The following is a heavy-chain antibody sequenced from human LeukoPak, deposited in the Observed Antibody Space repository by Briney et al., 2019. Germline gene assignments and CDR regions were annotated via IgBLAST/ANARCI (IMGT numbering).Heavy chain of an antibody. J-gene: IGHJ3*02. D-gene: IGHD4-23*01. Sequence: PGGSLRLSCAAARGTTISYAMKWLRQAPGKGLEWVSYISGSGIKHYADSVKGRFTISRDNAKNSLYLQMNSVRVDETAVYYCAREVTCVAVDIWGQGTTVTV. CDR1: RGTTISYA. CDR2: ISGSGIK. CDR3: AREVTCVAVDI. V-gene: IGHV3-48*03.